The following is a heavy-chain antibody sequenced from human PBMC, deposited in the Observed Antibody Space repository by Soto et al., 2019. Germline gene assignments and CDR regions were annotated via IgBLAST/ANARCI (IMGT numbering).Heavy chain of an antibody. J-gene: IGHJ4*02. Sequence: QVQLRESGPGLVKHSETLSLTCTVSGDSITGSYWSWIRQPPGKTLEWIGYIYHSGTTTYNPSLKSRVSISVDTAKNQFSLRLNSVIAADTAVYYCARDMPYAAGSLAGCDYWGQGILVTVSS. CDR3: ARDMPYAAGSLAGCDY. V-gene: IGHV4-59*01. CDR1: GDSITGSY. D-gene: IGHD1-26*01. CDR2: IYHSGTT.